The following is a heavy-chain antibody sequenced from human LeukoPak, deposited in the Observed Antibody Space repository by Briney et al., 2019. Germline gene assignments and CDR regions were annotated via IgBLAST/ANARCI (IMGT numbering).Heavy chain of an antibody. V-gene: IGHV1-58*01. CDR2: IVVGSGNT. Sequence: ASVKVSCKASGFTFRTSAVQWVRQARGQRLEWIGWIVVGSGNTNYAQKFQGRVTITADKSTSTAYMELSSLRSEDTAVYYCARGPPYYYGSGSYYDQWGQGTLVTVSS. CDR1: GFTFRTSA. CDR3: ARGPPYYYGSGSYYDQ. J-gene: IGHJ4*02. D-gene: IGHD3-10*01.